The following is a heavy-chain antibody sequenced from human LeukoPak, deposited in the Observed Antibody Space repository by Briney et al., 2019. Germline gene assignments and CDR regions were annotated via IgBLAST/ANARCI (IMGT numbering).Heavy chain of an antibody. CDR1: GYTFIGYS. D-gene: IGHD1-1*01. J-gene: IGHJ4*01. CDR2: IDPDSGGT. CDR3: ARAKSIGWERYPPDY. V-gene: IGHV1-2*02. Sequence: ASVKVSCKASGYTFIGYSIYWVRQAPGQGLEWMGRIDPDSGGTAYAQKFQDRVTVTSDTSINTVYMELSRLRSDDTAVYYCARAKSIGWERYPPDYWGQGTLVTVSS.